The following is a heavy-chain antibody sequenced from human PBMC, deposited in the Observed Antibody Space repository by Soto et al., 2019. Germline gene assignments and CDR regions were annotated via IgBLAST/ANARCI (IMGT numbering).Heavy chain of an antibody. V-gene: IGHV4-34*01. CDR3: ARFVAAAGTLGV. Sequence: SETLSLTCAVYGGSFSGYYWSWIRQPPGKGLEWIGEINHSGSTNYNPSLKSRATISVDTSKNQFSLKLSSVTAADTAVYYCARFVAAAGTLGVWGQGTLVTVSS. D-gene: IGHD6-13*01. CDR2: INHSGST. J-gene: IGHJ4*02. CDR1: GGSFSGYY.